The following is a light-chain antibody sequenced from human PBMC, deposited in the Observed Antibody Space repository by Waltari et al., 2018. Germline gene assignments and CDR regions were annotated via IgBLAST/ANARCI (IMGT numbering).Light chain of an antibody. V-gene: IGKV3D-20*01. CDR3: QQFGTSPLT. CDR1: QSVRSNY. J-gene: IGKJ4*01. CDR2: DAS. Sequence: DIVLTQSPATLSLSPGERATLSCGASQSVRSNYLAWSQQKPGLAPRLLIYDASSRATGIPDRFSGSGSGTDFTLTISRLEPEDFAVYYCQQFGTSPLTFGGGTKVEIK.